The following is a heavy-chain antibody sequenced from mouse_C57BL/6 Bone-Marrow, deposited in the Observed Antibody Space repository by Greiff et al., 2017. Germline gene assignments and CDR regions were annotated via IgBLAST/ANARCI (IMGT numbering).Heavy chain of an antibody. CDR3: ARWLITTVRKFAY. Sequence: VQLQQSGPELVKPGASVKISCKASGYAFSSSWMNWVKQRPGKGLEWIGRIYPGDGDTNYNGKFQGKATLTADKSSSTAYMQLSSLTSEDSAVYFCARWLITTVRKFAYWGQGTLVTVSA. J-gene: IGHJ3*01. D-gene: IGHD1-1*01. CDR1: GYAFSSSW. CDR2: IYPGDGDT. V-gene: IGHV1-82*01.